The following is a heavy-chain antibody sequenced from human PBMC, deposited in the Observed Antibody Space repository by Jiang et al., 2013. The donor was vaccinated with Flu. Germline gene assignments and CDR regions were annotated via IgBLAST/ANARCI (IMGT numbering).Heavy chain of an antibody. V-gene: IGHV1-2*02. CDR2: INPNSGGT. Sequence: GAEVKKPGASVKVSCKASGYTFTGYYMHWVRQAPGQGLEWMGWINPNSGGTNYAQKFQGRVTMTRDTSISTAYMELSRLRSDDTAVYYCARGYIVVVPAAPNWFDPWGQGTLVTVSS. D-gene: IGHD2-2*01. J-gene: IGHJ5*02. CDR3: ARGYIVVVPAAPNWFDP. CDR1: GYTFTGYY.